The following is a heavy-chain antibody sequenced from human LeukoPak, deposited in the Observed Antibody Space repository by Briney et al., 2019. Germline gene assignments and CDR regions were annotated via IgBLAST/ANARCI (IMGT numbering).Heavy chain of an antibody. CDR2: IYYSGST. CDR3: ARHPGIDAFDI. J-gene: IGHJ3*02. V-gene: IGHV4-59*08. D-gene: IGHD3-10*01. CDR1: GGSISSYY. Sequence: SETLSLTCTVSGGSISSYYWNWIRQPPGKGLEWIGYIYYSGSTNYNPSLKSRVTISVDTSKNQFSLKLSSVTAADTAVYYCARHPGIDAFDIWGQGTMVTVSS.